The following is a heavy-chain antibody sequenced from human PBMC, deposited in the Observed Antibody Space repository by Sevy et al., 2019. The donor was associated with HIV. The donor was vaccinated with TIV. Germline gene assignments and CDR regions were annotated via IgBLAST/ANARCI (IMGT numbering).Heavy chain of an antibody. J-gene: IGHJ4*02. D-gene: IGHD3-22*01. Sequence: GGSLRLSCAASGFTFSSYGMHWVRQAPGKGLEWVAVIWYDGSNKYYADSVKGRFTISRDNSKNTLYLQMNSLRAEDTAVYYCARDVGVTQLGIDYWGQGTLVTVSS. CDR1: GFTFSSYG. V-gene: IGHV3-33*01. CDR2: IWYDGSNK. CDR3: ARDVGVTQLGIDY.